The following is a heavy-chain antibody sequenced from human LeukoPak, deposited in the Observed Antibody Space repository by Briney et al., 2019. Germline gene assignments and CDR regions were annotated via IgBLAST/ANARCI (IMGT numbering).Heavy chain of an antibody. CDR3: AREEYSSSGPDAFDI. CDR2: ISYDGSNK. D-gene: IGHD6-6*01. J-gene: IGHJ3*02. CDR1: GFTFSSYA. Sequence: PGGSLRLSCAASGFTFSSYAMHWVRQAPGKGLEWVAVISYDGSNKYYADSVKGRFTISRDNSKNTLYLQMNSLRAEDTAVYYCAREEYSSSGPDAFDIWGQGTMVTVSS. V-gene: IGHV3-30*01.